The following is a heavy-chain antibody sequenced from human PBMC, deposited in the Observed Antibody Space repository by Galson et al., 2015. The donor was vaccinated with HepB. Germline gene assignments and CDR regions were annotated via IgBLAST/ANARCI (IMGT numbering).Heavy chain of an antibody. D-gene: IGHD2-2*01. J-gene: IGHJ4*02. CDR1: GFTVGSTY. Sequence: SLRLSCAASGFTVGSTYMSWARQAPGKGLEWVSVIYSGDSTYYAVSVKGRFTISRDNSKNTLYLKMNSLRAEDTSVYFCARDDEYCSSTSCFDWGQGTLVTVSS. CDR3: ARDDEYCSSTSCFD. CDR2: IYSGDST. V-gene: IGHV3-66*02.